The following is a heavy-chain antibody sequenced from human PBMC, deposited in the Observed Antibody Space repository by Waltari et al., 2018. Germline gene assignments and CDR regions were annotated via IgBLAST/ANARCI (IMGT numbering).Heavy chain of an antibody. CDR3: ARGGAFSGNCLDY. D-gene: IGHD1-1*01. J-gene: IGHJ4*02. Sequence: EVQLVESGGGLVKSGGSLRLSCIASGFTFGACGMNWVRQSPGKGLEWVSSISKDSIYIFYADSVKGRFTISRDNAKNSLYLQMDSLRAEDTAVYYCARGGAFSGNCLDYWGQGAPVTVSS. V-gene: IGHV3-21*06. CDR2: ISKDSIYI. CDR1: GFTFGACG.